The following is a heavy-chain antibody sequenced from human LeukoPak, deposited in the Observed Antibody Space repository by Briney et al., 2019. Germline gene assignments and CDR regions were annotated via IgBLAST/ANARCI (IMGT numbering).Heavy chain of an antibody. V-gene: IGHV4-59*02. CDR3: ARDNPQYYYGSGSYYNVPGSVDY. J-gene: IGHJ4*02. Sequence: SETLSLTCTVSGGSVSNYYWSWIRQSPRKGLEWIGYIYFSGNTNYNPSLKSRVTVSVDTSKNQLSLKVTSVTAADTAVYYCARDNPQYYYGSGSYYNVPGSVDYWGQGTLVTVSS. CDR2: IYFSGNT. D-gene: IGHD3-10*01. CDR1: GGSVSNYY.